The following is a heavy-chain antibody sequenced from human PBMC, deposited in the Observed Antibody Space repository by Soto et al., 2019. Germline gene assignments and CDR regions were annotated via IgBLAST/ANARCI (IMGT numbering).Heavy chain of an antibody. CDR1: GGSISSGGYY. V-gene: IGHV4-31*03. CDR3: VRAEIDYYDSSGYLGSWFDP. Sequence: QVQLQESGPGLVKPSQTLSLTCTVSGGSISSGGYYWSWIRQHPGKGLEWIGYIYYSGSTYYNPSLKSRVTISVDTSKNQFSLKLSSVTAADTAVYYCVRAEIDYYDSSGYLGSWFDPWGQGTLVTVSS. J-gene: IGHJ5*02. D-gene: IGHD3-22*01. CDR2: IYYSGST.